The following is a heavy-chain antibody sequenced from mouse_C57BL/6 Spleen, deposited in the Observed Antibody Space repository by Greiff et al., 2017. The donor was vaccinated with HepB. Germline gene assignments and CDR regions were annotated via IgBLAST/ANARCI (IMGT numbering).Heavy chain of an antibody. J-gene: IGHJ3*01. CDR2: INPYNGGT. D-gene: IGHD3-2*02. CDR3: ARSRTAQAPVAY. CDR1: GYTFTDYY. V-gene: IGHV1-19*01. Sequence: EVQLQQSGPVLVKPGASVKMSCKASGYTFTDYYMNWVKQSHGKSLEWIGVINPYNGGTSYNQKFKGKATLNVDKSSSTAYMELNSLTSEDSAVYYCARSRTAQAPVAYWGQGTLVTVSA.